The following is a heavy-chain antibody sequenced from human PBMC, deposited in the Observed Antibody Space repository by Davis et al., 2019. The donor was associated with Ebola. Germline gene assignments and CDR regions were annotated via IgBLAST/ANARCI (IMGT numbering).Heavy chain of an antibody. CDR1: GFTFGSYG. D-gene: IGHD2-15*01. Sequence: PGGSLRLSCAASGFTFGSYGMHWVRQAPGKGLEWVAFISYDGSNKYYAESVKGRVTISRDNSKNTLYLQMNSLRAEDTAVYYCAKGELCSGGTCHHYYYYMDVWGKGTTVTVSS. CDR3: AKGELCSGGTCHHYYYYMDV. J-gene: IGHJ6*03. CDR2: ISYDGSNK. V-gene: IGHV3-30*18.